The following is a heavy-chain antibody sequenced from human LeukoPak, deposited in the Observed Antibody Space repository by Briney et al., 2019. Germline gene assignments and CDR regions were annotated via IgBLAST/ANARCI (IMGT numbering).Heavy chain of an antibody. CDR3: ACGSATAMGH. CDR1: GGSISSYY. Sequence: SETLSLTCTVSGGSISSYYWSWIRQPPGKGLEWIGYIYYSGSTNYNPSLKSRVTISVDTSKNQFSLKLSSVTAADTAVYYCACGSATAMGHWGQGTLVTVSS. J-gene: IGHJ4*02. D-gene: IGHD2-2*01. CDR2: IYYSGST. V-gene: IGHV4-59*01.